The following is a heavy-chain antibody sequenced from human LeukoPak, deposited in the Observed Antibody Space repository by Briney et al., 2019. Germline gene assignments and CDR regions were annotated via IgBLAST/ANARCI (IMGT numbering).Heavy chain of an antibody. J-gene: IGHJ6*03. CDR2: IYPGDSDT. CDR1: GYSFTTYW. V-gene: IGHV5-51*01. CDR3: ARRQAYTMRRNYYSYMDV. D-gene: IGHD2-21*01. Sequence: GESLKTSCKGSGYSFTTYWIGWVRQMPGKGLEWMRIIYPGDSDTRYSPSFQGQVTISADKSISTAYLQWSSLKASDTAVYYCARRQAYTMRRNYYSYMDVWGNGTTVTVSS.